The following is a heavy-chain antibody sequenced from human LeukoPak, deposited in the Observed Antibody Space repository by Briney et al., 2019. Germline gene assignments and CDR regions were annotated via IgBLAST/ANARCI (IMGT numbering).Heavy chain of an antibody. D-gene: IGHD2-15*01. J-gene: IGHJ5*02. CDR1: GYSISSGYY. Sequence: SETLSLTCAVSGYSISSGYYWGWIGQPPGQGLVWLGSIYHSGSTYYNPSLKSRVTIAVDTSKNQFSLKLSSVPRADKAVHYCARREVVAGTTRSWFKHWGQGTLVTVSS. CDR2: IYHSGST. V-gene: IGHV4-38-2*01. CDR3: ARREVVAGTTRSWFKH.